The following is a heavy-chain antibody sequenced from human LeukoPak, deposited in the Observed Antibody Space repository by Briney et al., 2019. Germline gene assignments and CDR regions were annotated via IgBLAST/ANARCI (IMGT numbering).Heavy chain of an antibody. D-gene: IGHD2-21*01. CDR1: GFMFSNSY. CDR3: ARNPAYGALDI. CDR2: INPDGSQR. V-gene: IGHV3-7*01. J-gene: IGHJ3*02. Sequence: GGSLRLSCAASGFMFSNSYMTWVRQAPGKGLEWVAAINPDGSQRFSVDSVKGRFAISKDNANHSLYLQMDSLSAEDTAVYYCARNPAYGALDIWGQGTTVTVSS.